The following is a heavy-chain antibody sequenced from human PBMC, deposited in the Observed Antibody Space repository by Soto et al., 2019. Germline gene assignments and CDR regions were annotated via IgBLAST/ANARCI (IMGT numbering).Heavy chain of an antibody. D-gene: IGHD6-19*01. J-gene: IGHJ4*02. CDR3: ARERGEYTSGWYDY. CDR2: MTSNGNRA. Sequence: EVQLVESGGGLVQPGGSLRLSCAASGFTFTSHAIHWVRPAPGKGLEYVSSMTSNGNRADYANSVKGRFTVSRDESKNTLYLQMDSLRTEDMAVYYCARERGEYTSGWYDYWGQGTLVTVSS. CDR1: GFTFTSHA. V-gene: IGHV3-64*01.